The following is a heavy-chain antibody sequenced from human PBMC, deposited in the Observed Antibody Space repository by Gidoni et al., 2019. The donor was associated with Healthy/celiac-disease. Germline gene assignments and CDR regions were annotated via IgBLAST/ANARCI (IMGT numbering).Heavy chain of an antibody. D-gene: IGHD3-3*01. Sequence: EVQLVESGGGLVKPGGSLRLSCAASGFTFNNAWMSWVRQAPGEGLEWLGHIKSKTDGGTTDYPAPVKGIFTISRDDSKNTLYLQMNSLKTEDTAVYSCTLAYYFLSGYYDSWGQGTLVTVSS. J-gene: IGHJ5*02. CDR1: GFTFNNAW. CDR2: IKSKTDGGTT. V-gene: IGHV3-15*01. CDR3: TLAYYFLSGYYDS.